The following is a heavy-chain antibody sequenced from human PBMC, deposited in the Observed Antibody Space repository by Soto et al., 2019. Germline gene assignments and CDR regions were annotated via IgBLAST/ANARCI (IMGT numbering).Heavy chain of an antibody. CDR3: AKDRTAAARNFDY. Sequence: GGSLRLSCAVSGFTFSNHAMSWVRQAPGKGLEWVSAISTAVGATYYADSVKGRFTISRDDSNNTLYLQMDSLRAEDTAVYYCAKDRTAAARNFDYWGQGTLVTVSS. CDR1: GFTFSNHA. V-gene: IGHV3-23*01. CDR2: ISTAVGAT. J-gene: IGHJ4*02. D-gene: IGHD6-13*01.